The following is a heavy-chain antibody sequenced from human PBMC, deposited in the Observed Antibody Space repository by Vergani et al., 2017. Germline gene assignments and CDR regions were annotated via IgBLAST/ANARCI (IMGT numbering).Heavy chain of an antibody. CDR1: EYSFGNYW. D-gene: IGHD1-1*01. CDR3: ARHTTYTDS. Sequence: EVELVQSGTEMRKPGESLKISCKGSEYSFGNYWIGWVRQMPGKGLEWMGIINPADSDTRYSPSFQGQVTISADKSISTAFLQWDSLKASDTALYYCARHTTYTDSWGQGTLVTVSS. V-gene: IGHV5-51*06. CDR2: INPADSDT. J-gene: IGHJ4*02.